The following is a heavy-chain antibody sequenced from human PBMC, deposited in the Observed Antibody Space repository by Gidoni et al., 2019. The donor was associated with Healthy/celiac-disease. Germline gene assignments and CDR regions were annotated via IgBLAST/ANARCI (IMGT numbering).Heavy chain of an antibody. V-gene: IGHV5-51*01. Sequence: EVQLVRSGAEVKKPGESLKISCKGSGYSFTSYWIGWVRQMPGKGLEWMGIIYPGDSDTRYSPSFQGQVTISADKSISTAYLQWSSLKASDTAMYYCARIYSGYSYGYDYFDYWGQGTLVTVSS. D-gene: IGHD5-18*01. CDR1: GYSFTSYW. CDR3: ARIYSGYSYGYDYFDY. CDR2: IYPGDSDT. J-gene: IGHJ4*02.